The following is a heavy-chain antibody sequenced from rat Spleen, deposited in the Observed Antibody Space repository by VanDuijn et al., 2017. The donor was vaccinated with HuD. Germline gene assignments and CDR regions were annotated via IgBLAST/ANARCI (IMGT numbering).Heavy chain of an antibody. CDR3: VTTYFGYGYFDY. CDR2: IVFDSSGI. V-gene: IGHV5S10*01. Sequence: EVQLVESGGGLVQPGNSLKLSCAASGFTFSDYAMAWVRQSPEKGLEWVATIVFDSSGIYYRNSVKGRFTLSRDNTRNTLYLQRESLKSEDTATYYCVTTYFGYGYFDYWGQGVLVTVSS. CDR1: GFTFSDYA. J-gene: IGHJ2*01. D-gene: IGHD1-9*01.